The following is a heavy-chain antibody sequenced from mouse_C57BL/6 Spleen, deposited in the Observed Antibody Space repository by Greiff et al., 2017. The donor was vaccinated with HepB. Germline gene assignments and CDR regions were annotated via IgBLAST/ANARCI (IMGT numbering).Heavy chain of an antibody. CDR1: GYTFTSYG. Sequence: VQLQQSGAELARPGASVKLSCKASGYTFTSYGISWVKQRTGQGLEWIGEIYPRSGNTYYNEKFKGKATLTADKSSSTAYMELRSLTSEDFAVYFCAPSYGSSYGAAMDYWGQGTSVTVSS. CDR2: IYPRSGNT. CDR3: APSYGSSYGAAMDY. D-gene: IGHD1-1*01. V-gene: IGHV1-81*01. J-gene: IGHJ4*01.